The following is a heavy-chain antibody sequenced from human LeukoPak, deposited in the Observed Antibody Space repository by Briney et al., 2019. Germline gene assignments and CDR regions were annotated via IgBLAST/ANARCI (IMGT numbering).Heavy chain of an antibody. J-gene: IGHJ6*03. CDR1: GGSISSGDYY. CDR3: ARDLSGPNYYYYYMDV. Sequence: SETLSLTCTVSGGSISSGDYYWSWIRQPPGMGLEWIGYISYSGSTYYSPSLKSRITISVDTSKNQFSLRLTSVTAADTAVYYCARDLSGPNYYYYYMDVWGKGTPVTVSS. V-gene: IGHV4-30-4*08. CDR2: ISYSGST. D-gene: IGHD3-3*01.